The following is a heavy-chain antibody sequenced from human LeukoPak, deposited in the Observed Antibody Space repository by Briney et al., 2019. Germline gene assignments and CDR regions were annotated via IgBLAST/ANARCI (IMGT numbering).Heavy chain of an antibody. J-gene: IGHJ4*02. D-gene: IGHD6-19*01. CDR1: GFSLSTSGMC. Sequence: SGPTLVNPTQTLTLTCTFSGFSLSTSGMCVSWIRQPPGKALEWLALTDWDDDKYYSTSLKTRLTISKDTSKNQVVLTMTNMDPVDTATYYCARTSIAVAGPYYFDYWGQGTLVTVSS. V-gene: IGHV2-70*01. CDR3: ARTSIAVAGPYYFDY. CDR2: TDWDDDK.